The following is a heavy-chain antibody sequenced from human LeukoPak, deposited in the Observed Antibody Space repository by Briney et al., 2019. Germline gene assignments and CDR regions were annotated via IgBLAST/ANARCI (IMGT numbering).Heavy chain of an antibody. CDR2: IYSSGSA. CDR3: ARDVRYASGWSTPES. Sequence: SETLSLTCTVSGGSISNHYWSWIRQPAGKGLEWIGRIYSSGSANYSPSLKSRVSMSIDTSNNHFSLNLTSVNAADTALYFCARDVRYASGWSTPESWGQGTLVTVSS. CDR1: GGSISNHY. J-gene: IGHJ5*02. V-gene: IGHV4-4*07. D-gene: IGHD6-19*01.